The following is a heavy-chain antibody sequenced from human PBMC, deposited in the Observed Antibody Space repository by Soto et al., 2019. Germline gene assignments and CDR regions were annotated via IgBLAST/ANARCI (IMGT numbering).Heavy chain of an antibody. CDR2: ISDAGGNT. CDR3: AKQQKDYYGLDV. V-gene: IGHV3-23*01. Sequence: EVQLLESGGGLVQPGGSLRLSCAASGFTFSSYAMSWVRQAPGKGLEWVSAISDAGGNTYNADSVKGRFTISRDNSRNTLYLQMNSLRAEDTAIYYCAKQQKDYYGLDVWGQGTTVTVSS. CDR1: GFTFSSYA. J-gene: IGHJ6*02.